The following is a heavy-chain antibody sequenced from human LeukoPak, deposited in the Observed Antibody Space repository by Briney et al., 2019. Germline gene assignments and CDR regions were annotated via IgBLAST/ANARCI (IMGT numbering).Heavy chain of an antibody. J-gene: IGHJ4*02. CDR2: ISGGTT. CDR1: GFTFGVYL. CDR3: SRGSGWLSVY. V-gene: IGHV3-49*03. Sequence: PGGSLRLSCTASGFTFGVYLMRWFRQAPGKGLEWIGFISGGTTEYAASVKGRFTNSRDDSTSIPYLQMNSLTTEDTAVYYCSRGSGWLSVYWGQGTLVTVSS. D-gene: IGHD6-19*01.